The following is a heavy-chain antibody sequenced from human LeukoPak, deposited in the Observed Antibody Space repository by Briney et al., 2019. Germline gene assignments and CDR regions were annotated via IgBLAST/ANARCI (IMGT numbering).Heavy chain of an antibody. Sequence: ASVTVSCKASGYTFTVYYMHWVRQAPGQGLEWMGWINPNSGGTNYAQKFQGRVTMTRDTSISTAYMELSRLRSDDTAVYYCARGGYDILTGYLNWFDPWGQGTLVTVSS. V-gene: IGHV1-2*02. CDR1: GYTFTVYY. J-gene: IGHJ5*02. D-gene: IGHD3-9*01. CDR3: ARGGYDILTGYLNWFDP. CDR2: INPNSGGT.